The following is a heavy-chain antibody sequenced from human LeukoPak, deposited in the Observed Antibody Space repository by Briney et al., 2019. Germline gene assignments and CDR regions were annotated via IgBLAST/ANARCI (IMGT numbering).Heavy chain of an antibody. V-gene: IGHV3-66*01. CDR1: GLTVTGDD. D-gene: IGHD6-6*01. Sequence: GGSLRLSWAASGLTVTGDDMNWVRQAAGEGLEWVSIIYTRGTTHHADSLKDRFIISRDDSINPLYLQMDSLRPEDTAVHYCARDSSSYSFDYWGQGTLVTGSS. CDR3: ARDSSSYSFDY. CDR2: IYTRGTT. J-gene: IGHJ4*02.